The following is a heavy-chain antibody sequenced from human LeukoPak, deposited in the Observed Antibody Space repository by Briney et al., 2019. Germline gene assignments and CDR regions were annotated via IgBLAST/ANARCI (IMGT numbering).Heavy chain of an antibody. V-gene: IGHV1-2*02. J-gene: IGHJ5*02. CDR2: INTKSGRT. D-gene: IGHD3-3*01. CDR1: GYSFTDYY. CDR3: ARADFIDAGPYLIGP. Sequence: ASVKISCKTSGYSFTDYYIHWVRQAPGQGLEWMGWINTKSGRTSSARKFQGRVTMTRDPSITTVYMDMAWLTSDDTAIYFCARADFIDAGPYLIGPWGQGTLVTVSS.